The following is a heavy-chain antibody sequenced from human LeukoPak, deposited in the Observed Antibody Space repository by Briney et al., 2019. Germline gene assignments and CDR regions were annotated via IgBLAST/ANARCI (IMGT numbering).Heavy chain of an antibody. J-gene: IGHJ4*02. V-gene: IGHV3-21*01. CDR2: ISSSSGYI. Sequence: GGSLRLSCAASGFTFSSYSMNWVRQAPGKGLEWVSSISSSSGYIYYADSVKGRFTISRDNAKNSLYLQMNSLRAEDTAVYYCARGGYDFDYWGQGTLVTVSS. CDR3: ARGGYDFDY. CDR1: GFTFSSYS. D-gene: IGHD2-15*01.